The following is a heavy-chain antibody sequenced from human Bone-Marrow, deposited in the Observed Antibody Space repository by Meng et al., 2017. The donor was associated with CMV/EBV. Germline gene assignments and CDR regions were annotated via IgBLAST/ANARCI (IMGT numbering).Heavy chain of an antibody. Sequence: ASVKVSCKASGYTFTSYYMHWVRQAPGQGLEWMGIINPSGGSTSYAQKFQGRVTMTRDTSTSTVYMELSSLRSEDTAVYYCARAPTYYDFWSGGDYSMDVWGQGTTVTVS. CDR1: GYTFTSYY. J-gene: IGHJ6*02. CDR3: ARAPTYYDFWSGGDYSMDV. V-gene: IGHV1-46*01. CDR2: INPSGGST. D-gene: IGHD3-3*01.